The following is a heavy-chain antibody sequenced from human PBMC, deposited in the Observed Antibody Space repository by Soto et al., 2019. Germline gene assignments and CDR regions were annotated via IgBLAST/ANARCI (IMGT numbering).Heavy chain of an antibody. CDR1: GFTFRTYG. CDR2: ISNDGSEK. CDR3: AKYVYDTGGELPFDP. J-gene: IGHJ5*02. V-gene: IGHV3-30*18. Sequence: QVQLVESGGGVVQPGRSLRLSCAASGFTFRTYGMHWVRQAPGKGLEWVAVISNDGSEKYFADSVKGRFAISRDNSKNTLFLQMNSLRDDDTAVYYCAKYVYDTGGELPFDPWGQGTLVTVSS. D-gene: IGHD3-10*01.